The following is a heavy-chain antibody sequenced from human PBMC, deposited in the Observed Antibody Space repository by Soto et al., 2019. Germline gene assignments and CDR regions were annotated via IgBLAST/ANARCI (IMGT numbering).Heavy chain of an antibody. CDR2: ISAYNGNT. V-gene: IGHV1-18*01. CDR3: ARNRARGIWTSSHNYMAV. CDR1: GYTFTNYG. Sequence: QVQLVQSGAEVKKPGASVKVSCKASGYTFTNYGITWVRQAPGQGLGWMGWISAYNGNTNCAQKVQDRVTMTTDISTSTALVDLRSLRSEVTAVYYYARNRARGIWTSSHNYMAVGGQGNTVIVSS. D-gene: IGHD3-16*01. J-gene: IGHJ6*03.